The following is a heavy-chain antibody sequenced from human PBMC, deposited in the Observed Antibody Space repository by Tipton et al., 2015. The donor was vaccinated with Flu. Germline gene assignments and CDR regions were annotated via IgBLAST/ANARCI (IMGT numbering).Heavy chain of an antibody. Sequence: TLSLTCAVYGGSFSGYYWSWIRQPPGKGLEWIGEINHSRSTNYNPSLKSRVTISVDTSKNQFSLKLSSVTAADTAVYYCARDDRVVVVPAAMGFLYGMDVWGQGTTVTVSS. J-gene: IGHJ6*02. V-gene: IGHV4-34*01. CDR3: ARDDRVVVVPAAMGFLYGMDV. D-gene: IGHD2-2*01. CDR2: INHSRST. CDR1: GGSFSGYY.